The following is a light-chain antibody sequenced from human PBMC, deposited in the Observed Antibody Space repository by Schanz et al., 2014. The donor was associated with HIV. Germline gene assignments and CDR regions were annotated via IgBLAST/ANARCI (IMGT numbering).Light chain of an antibody. V-gene: IGLV1-47*01. Sequence: QSVLTQPPSVSAAPGQKVTISCSGSSSNIGNNYVSWYQQFPGTAPKLLIYRNNQRPSGVPDRFSGSKSGTSASLAISGLRSEDEADYYCAAWDDSLSGHVVFGGGTKLTVL. J-gene: IGLJ2*01. CDR2: RNN. CDR1: SSNIGNNY. CDR3: AAWDDSLSGHVV.